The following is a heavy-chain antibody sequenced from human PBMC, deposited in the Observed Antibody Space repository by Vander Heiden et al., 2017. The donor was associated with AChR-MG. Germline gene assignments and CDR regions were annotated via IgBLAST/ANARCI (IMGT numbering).Heavy chain of an antibody. D-gene: IGHD6-13*01. CDR1: GGSSSVDY. J-gene: IGHJ4*02. CDR2: INHSGST. V-gene: IGHV4-34*01. Sequence: QVQLQQWGAGLLKPSETLSLTCAVYGGSSSVDYWTWIRQPPGKGLEWIGDINHSGSTNCNPSLKSRVTISVDTSKNQFSLKLSSVTAADTALYFCARGRGSWGYFDSWGQGTLVTVSS. CDR3: ARGRGSWGYFDS.